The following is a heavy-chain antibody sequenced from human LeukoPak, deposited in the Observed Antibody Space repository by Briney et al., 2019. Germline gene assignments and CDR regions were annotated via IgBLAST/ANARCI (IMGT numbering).Heavy chain of an antibody. CDR3: AKGNVLLWFGELLSPEYFQH. CDR2: ISWNSGSI. J-gene: IGHJ1*01. D-gene: IGHD3-10*01. CDR1: GFTFDDYA. Sequence: GRSLRLSCAASGFTFDDYAMHWVRQAPGKGLEWVSGISWNSGSIGYADSVKGRFTISRDNAKNSLYLQMNSLRAEDTALYYCAKGNVLLWFGELLSPEYFQHWGQGTLVTVSS. V-gene: IGHV3-9*01.